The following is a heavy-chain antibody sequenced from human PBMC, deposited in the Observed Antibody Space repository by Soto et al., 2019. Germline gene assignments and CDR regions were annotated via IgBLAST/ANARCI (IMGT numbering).Heavy chain of an antibody. Sequence: GGSLRLSGAASGFTFSSYGMHWVRQAPGKGLEWVAVIWYDGSNKYYADSVKGRFTISRDNSKNTLYLQMNSLRAEDTAVYYCARAEESSGSYRVGYYFDYWGQGTLVTVSS. J-gene: IGHJ4*02. V-gene: IGHV3-33*01. D-gene: IGHD1-26*01. CDR2: IWYDGSNK. CDR1: GFTFSSYG. CDR3: ARAEESSGSYRVGYYFDY.